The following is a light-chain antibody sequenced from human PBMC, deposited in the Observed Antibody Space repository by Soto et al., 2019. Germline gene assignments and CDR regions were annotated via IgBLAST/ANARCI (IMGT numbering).Light chain of an antibody. CDR3: QQSYSTPLT. CDR1: KNINTW. V-gene: IGKV1-5*02. Sequence: DIQMTQSTSTLSASVGDRVTIICRASKNINTWVAWYQQKPGKAPKLLIYDASSLESGVPSRVSGSGSGTEFTLTISSLQPEDFATYSCQQSYSTPLTFGGGTKVDIK. J-gene: IGKJ4*01. CDR2: DAS.